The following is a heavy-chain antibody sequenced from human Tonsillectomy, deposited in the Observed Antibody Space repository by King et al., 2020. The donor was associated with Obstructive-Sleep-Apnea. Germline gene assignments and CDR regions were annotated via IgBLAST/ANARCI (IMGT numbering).Heavy chain of an antibody. CDR2: ICDRWST. CDR3: ARLPWLVVADDY. V-gene: IGHV4-39*01. J-gene: IGHJ4*02. D-gene: IGHD2-15*01. CDR1: GGSISSSSYY. Sequence: QLQESGPGLVRPSETLSLTCTVSGGSISSSSYYWVLIRQPPGNGLGWIGSICDRWSTYYNPSLTRRLTIAVDTSKNLFSLNLHSVTATDTAVYYCARLPWLVVADDYWGQGTLVTVSS.